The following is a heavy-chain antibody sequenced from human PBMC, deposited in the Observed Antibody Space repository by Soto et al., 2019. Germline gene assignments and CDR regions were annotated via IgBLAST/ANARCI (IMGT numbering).Heavy chain of an antibody. CDR3: STRAYDTNGYYRFDP. V-gene: IGHV4-34*01. Sequence: PSETRALSCAVYGGSFSGHSWTWSGQSPGKGLEWIGDINHSGRVNYSPSLKSRVTISLDTSKNQFSLTLSAVTAADTAMYYCSTRAYDTNGYYRFDPWGQGTLVTVSS. D-gene: IGHD3-22*01. CDR1: GGSFSGHS. J-gene: IGHJ5*01. CDR2: INHSGRV.